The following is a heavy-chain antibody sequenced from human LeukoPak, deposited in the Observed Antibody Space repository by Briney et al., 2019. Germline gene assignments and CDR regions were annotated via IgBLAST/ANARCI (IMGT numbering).Heavy chain of an antibody. Sequence: GASAKVSCKASGYTFTSYGISWVRQAPGQGLEWMGWISAYNGNTNYAQKLQGRVTMTTDTSTSTAYMELRSLRSDDTAVYYCARVDYDIITGRIRSIDYWGQGTLVTVSS. D-gene: IGHD3-9*01. V-gene: IGHV1-18*01. J-gene: IGHJ4*02. CDR2: ISAYNGNT. CDR1: GYTFTSYG. CDR3: ARVDYDIITGRIRSIDY.